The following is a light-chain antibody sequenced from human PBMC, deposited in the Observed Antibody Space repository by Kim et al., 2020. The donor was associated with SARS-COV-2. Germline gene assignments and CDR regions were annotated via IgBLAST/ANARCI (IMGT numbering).Light chain of an antibody. CDR3: QVWDSSTDHRV. V-gene: IGLV3-21*04. CDR2: YDT. Sequence: APGKTARITWGGNNIRSKSMTWYQQKPGQAPVLVIYYDTDRPSGIPERFSGSNSGNTATLTVSRVEAGDEADYYCQVWDSSTDHRVFGGGTQLTVL. CDR1: NIRSKS. J-gene: IGLJ3*02.